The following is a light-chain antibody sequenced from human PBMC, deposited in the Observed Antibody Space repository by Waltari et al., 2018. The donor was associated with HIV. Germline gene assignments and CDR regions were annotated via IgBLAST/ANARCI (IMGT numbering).Light chain of an antibody. J-gene: IGLJ3*02. Sequence: QPVLTQSSSASASLGSSVKLTCTLTSGHSRNIIAWHQQQPGKAPRYLMKLEGGGGYNKGSGVPERFSGSSSGAYRYLTISNLQFEDEADYYCETWDSSTWVFGGGTKVTVL. CDR3: ETWDSSTWV. CDR2: LEGGGGY. CDR1: SGHSRNI. V-gene: IGLV4-60*02.